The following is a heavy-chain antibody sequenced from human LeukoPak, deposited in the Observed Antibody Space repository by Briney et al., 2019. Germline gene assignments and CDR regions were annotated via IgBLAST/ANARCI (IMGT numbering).Heavy chain of an antibody. CDR1: GFTFSSYA. V-gene: IGHV3-23*01. CDR2: ISGSGGST. CDR3: AKDLVVGALDY. Sequence: GGYLRLSCAASGFTFSSYAMTWIRQAPGKGLEWVSSISGSGGSTYYADSVRGRFTISRDNSRNMLFLQMNSLRADDTAVYYCAKDLVVGALDYWGQGTLVTVSS. D-gene: IGHD1-26*01. J-gene: IGHJ4*02.